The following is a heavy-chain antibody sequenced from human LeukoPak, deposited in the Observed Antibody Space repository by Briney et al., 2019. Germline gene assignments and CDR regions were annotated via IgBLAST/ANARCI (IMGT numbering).Heavy chain of an antibody. Sequence: QPGGSLRLSCAASGFTFSSYGMHWVRQAPGKGLEWVAFIRYDGSNKYYADSVKGRFTISRDNSKNTLYLQMNSLRAEDTAVYYCAKGSPDPNWYFDRWGRGTLVTVSS. CDR2: IRYDGSNK. V-gene: IGHV3-30*02. J-gene: IGHJ2*01. CDR3: AKGSPDPNWYFDR. CDR1: GFTFSSYG.